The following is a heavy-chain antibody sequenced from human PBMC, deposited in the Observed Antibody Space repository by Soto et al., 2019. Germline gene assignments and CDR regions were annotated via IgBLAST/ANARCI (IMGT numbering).Heavy chain of an antibody. CDR1: GGTFGSYA. D-gene: IGHD4-17*01. CDR3: ARGSYGDYAEYFQH. Sequence: QVQLVQSGAEVKKPGSSVKVSCKASGGTFGSYAISWVRQAPGQGLEWMGGIIPIFGTANYAQKFQGRVTITADESTSTAYMELSSLRSEDTAVYYCARGSYGDYAEYFQHWGQGTLVTVSS. J-gene: IGHJ1*01. CDR2: IIPIFGTA. V-gene: IGHV1-69*12.